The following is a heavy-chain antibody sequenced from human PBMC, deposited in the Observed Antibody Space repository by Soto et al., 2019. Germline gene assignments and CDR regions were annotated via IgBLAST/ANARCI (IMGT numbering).Heavy chain of an antibody. V-gene: IGHV3-30*18. J-gene: IGHJ4*02. CDR1: GFTFSNYG. Sequence: HPGGSLRLSCAASGFTFSNYGMHWVRQAPGKGLEWVAVISYDVGNKYYADSVKGRFTISRDNSKNTLYLQMNSLRAEDTAVYYCAKDLLRYFDWSPLDYWGLGTLVTVSS. D-gene: IGHD3-9*01. CDR2: ISYDVGNK. CDR3: AKDLLRYFDWSPLDY.